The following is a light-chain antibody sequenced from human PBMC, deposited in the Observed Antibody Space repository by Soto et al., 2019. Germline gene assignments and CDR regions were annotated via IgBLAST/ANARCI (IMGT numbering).Light chain of an antibody. CDR3: VLYMGSGPE. Sequence: QTVVTQEPSFSVSPGGTVTLTCGLSSGSVSTSYYPSWYQQTPGQAPRTLIYRTNTRSSGVPDRFSGSILGNKAALTITGAQADDESDYYCVLYMGSGPEFGGGTKVTVL. CDR1: SGSVSTSYY. CDR2: RTN. V-gene: IGLV8-61*01. J-gene: IGLJ2*01.